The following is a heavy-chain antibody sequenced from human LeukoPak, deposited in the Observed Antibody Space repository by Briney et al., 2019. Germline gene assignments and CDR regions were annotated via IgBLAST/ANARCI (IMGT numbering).Heavy chain of an antibody. CDR2: ITSSGSTI. J-gene: IGHJ4*02. CDR1: GFTFRSYE. D-gene: IGHD3-22*01. Sequence: GGSLRLSCAASGFTFRSYEMNWVRQAPGKGLEWVSYITSSGSTIYYADSVKGRFTISRDNAKNSLHLQMNSLRAEDTAVYYCARANYYDISGYDYWGQGTLVTVSS. V-gene: IGHV3-48*03. CDR3: ARANYYDISGYDY.